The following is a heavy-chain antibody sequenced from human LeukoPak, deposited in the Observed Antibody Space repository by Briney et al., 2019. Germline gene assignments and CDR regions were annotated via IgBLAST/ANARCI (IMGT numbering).Heavy chain of an antibody. CDR1: GFTFPHYA. Sequence: GGSLRVSCAASGFTFPHYAMNWVRQAPGKGLQWVSLIYASGGTTKYADSVKGRFTISRDNSKNTLYLQMNSLRVEDTAVYYCAKDSIRDGYNSYDYWGQGTLVTVSS. CDR2: IYASGGTT. CDR3: AKDSIRDGYNSYDY. J-gene: IGHJ4*02. V-gene: IGHV3-23*01. D-gene: IGHD5-24*01.